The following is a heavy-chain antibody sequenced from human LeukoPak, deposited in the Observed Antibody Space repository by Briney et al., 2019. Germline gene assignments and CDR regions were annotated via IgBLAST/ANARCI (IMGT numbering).Heavy chain of an antibody. CDR1: GDSISSGDYS. CDR3: ARELWFVNAPGSWFDP. V-gene: IGHV4-30-2*01. CDR2: IFHSGSS. D-gene: IGHD3-10*01. J-gene: IGHJ5*02. Sequence: SETLSLTCAVSGDSISSGDYSWSWIRQPSGKGMEWIGYIFHSGSSYYNPSLKSRVTISVDKSKNQFSLRLTSVTAADTAVYYCARELWFVNAPGSWFDPWGQGTLVTVSS.